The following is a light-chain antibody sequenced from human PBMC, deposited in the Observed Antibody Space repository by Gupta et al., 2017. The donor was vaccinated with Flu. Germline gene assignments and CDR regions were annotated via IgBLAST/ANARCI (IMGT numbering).Light chain of an antibody. V-gene: IGKV1-16*02. CDR2: GAS. CDR3: QQYSNFPFT. J-gene: IGKJ2*01. Sequence: PSSLSASGGDRGTITLRSSHGISTCLAWFQQKPGKAPKSLIYGASSLHTGVPSKFIGSGSGTDFTLTINSLQPEDFATYYCQQYSNFPFTFGQGTKVEIK. CDR1: HGISTC.